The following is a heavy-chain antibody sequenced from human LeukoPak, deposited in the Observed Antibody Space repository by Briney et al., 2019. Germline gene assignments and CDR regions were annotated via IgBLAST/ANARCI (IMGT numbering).Heavy chain of an antibody. CDR1: GFTFSSYA. CDR2: ISGSGGST. D-gene: IGHD6-19*01. CDR3: ARARGIAVAGFDY. V-gene: IGHV3-23*01. J-gene: IGHJ4*02. Sequence: GGSLRLSCAASGFTFSSYAMSWVRQAPGKGLEWVSAISGSGGSTYYADSVKGRFTISRDNSKNTLYLQMNSLRAEDTAVYYCARARGIAVAGFDYWGQGTLVTVSS.